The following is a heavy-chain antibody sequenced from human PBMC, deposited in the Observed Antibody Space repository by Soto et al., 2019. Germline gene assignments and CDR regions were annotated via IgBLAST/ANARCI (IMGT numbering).Heavy chain of an antibody. CDR1: GFTFSSYG. CDR2: ISYDGSNK. J-gene: IGHJ2*01. CDR3: AKDRSAEGYFDL. V-gene: IGHV3-30*18. Sequence: QVQLVESGGGVVQPGRSLRLSCAASGFTFSSYGMHWVRQAPGKGLEWVAVISYDGSNKYYADSVKGRFTISRDNSKNTLYLQMNSLRAEDTAVYYCAKDRSAEGYFDLWGRGTLVTVSS.